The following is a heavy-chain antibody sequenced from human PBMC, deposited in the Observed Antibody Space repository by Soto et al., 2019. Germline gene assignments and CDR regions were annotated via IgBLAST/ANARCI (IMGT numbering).Heavy chain of an antibody. CDR3: ARAAGPPRGHYYHQMDV. D-gene: IGHD5-12*01. J-gene: IGHJ6*02. V-gene: IGHV3-33*01. CDR2: IWSDGRNK. Sequence: PGGSLRLSCAASGFTFSAYGLHWVRQAPGKGLEWVAMIWSDGRNKFYADSVRGRFSISRDTSKNTLHLQMDSLTVEDTGVYYCARAAGPPRGHYYHQMDVWGQGTAVTVSS. CDR1: GFTFSAYG.